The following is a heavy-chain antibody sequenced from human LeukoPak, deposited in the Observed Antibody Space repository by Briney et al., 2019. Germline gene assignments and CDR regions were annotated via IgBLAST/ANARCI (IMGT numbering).Heavy chain of an antibody. V-gene: IGHV4-34*01. J-gene: IGHJ4*02. D-gene: IGHD6-6*01. Sequence: PSETLSLTCAVYGGSFSGYYWSWIRQPPGKGLEWIGEINHSGSTNYNPSLKSRATISVDTSKNQFSLKLSSVTAADTAVYYCAREYSSYPFDYWGQGTLVTVSS. CDR1: GGSFSGYY. CDR2: INHSGST. CDR3: AREYSSYPFDY.